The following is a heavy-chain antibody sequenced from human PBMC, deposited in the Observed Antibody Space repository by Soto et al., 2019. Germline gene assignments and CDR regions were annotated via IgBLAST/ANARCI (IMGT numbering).Heavy chain of an antibody. J-gene: IGHJ4*02. CDR1: GFTFSSYS. V-gene: IGHV3-21*01. CDR3: ERAQVGDLELLD. CDR2: ISSSSSYI. D-gene: IGHD2-21*01. Sequence: PERALRLSCAASGFTFSSYSMNWVRQAPGKGLEWVSSISSSSSYIYYADSVKGRFTISRDNAKNSLYLQMNSLRAEDTAVHYCERAQVGDLELLDWGQRTLVPVSS.